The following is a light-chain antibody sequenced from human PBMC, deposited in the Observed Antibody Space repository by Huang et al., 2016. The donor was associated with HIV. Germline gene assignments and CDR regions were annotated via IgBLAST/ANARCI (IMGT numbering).Light chain of an antibody. V-gene: IGKV1-5*03. Sequence: DIQMTQSPSTLSASVGDRVIITCRASQSLSTWLAWYQQKPGQAPKLLIYKASTLKSGVPSRFYGSGAGTEFTLTISSLQPDDFATYYCQQYNDYPRTFGQGTNLEIK. J-gene: IGKJ2*01. CDR1: QSLSTW. CDR3: QQYNDYPRT. CDR2: KAS.